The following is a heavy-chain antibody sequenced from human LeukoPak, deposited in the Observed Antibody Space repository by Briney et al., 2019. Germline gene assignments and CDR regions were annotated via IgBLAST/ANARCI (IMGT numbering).Heavy chain of an antibody. CDR3: AKGSDDYGNHFDY. Sequence: GGSLRLSCAASGFTFSSYAMSWVRQAPGKGLEWVSAISGSGGSTYYADSVKGRFTISRDSSKNTLYLQMNSLRAEDTAVYYCAKGSDDYGNHFDYWGQGTLVTVSS. CDR2: ISGSGGST. D-gene: IGHD4-11*01. V-gene: IGHV3-23*01. CDR1: GFTFSSYA. J-gene: IGHJ4*02.